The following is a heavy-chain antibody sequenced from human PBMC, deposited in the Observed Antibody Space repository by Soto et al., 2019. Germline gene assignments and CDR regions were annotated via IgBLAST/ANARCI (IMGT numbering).Heavy chain of an antibody. CDR1: GGSITRDY. CDR3: AKSPDGRGYYYNGMDV. D-gene: IGHD1-26*01. CDR2: IYYSGTT. Sequence: QVQLQESGPGLVKPSETLSLTCTVSGGSITRDYWSWIRQPPGKALEWIGYIYYSGTTYYNPSLKSRVTISVDTSKTQFSLRLTSVTAADTAVYYCAKSPDGRGYYYNGMDVWGQGITVTVSS. J-gene: IGHJ6*02. V-gene: IGHV4-59*01.